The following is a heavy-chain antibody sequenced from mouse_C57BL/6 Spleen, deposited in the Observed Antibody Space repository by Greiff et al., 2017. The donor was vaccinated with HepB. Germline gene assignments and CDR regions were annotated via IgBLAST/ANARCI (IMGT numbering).Heavy chain of an antibody. V-gene: IGHV1-72*01. J-gene: IGHJ3*01. D-gene: IGHD1-1*01. CDR1: GYTFTSYW. CDR3: ASPDYYGSSTPFAY. Sequence: QVHVKQPGAELVKPGASVKLSCKASGYTFTSYWMHWVKQRPGRGLEWIGRIDPNSGGTKYNEKFKSKATLTVDKPSSTAYMQLSSLTSEDSAVYYCASPDYYGSSTPFAYWGQGTLVTVSA. CDR2: IDPNSGGT.